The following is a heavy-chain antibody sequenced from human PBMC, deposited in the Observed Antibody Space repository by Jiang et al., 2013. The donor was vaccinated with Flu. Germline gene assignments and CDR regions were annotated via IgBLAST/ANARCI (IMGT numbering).Heavy chain of an antibody. V-gene: IGHV4-34*01. CDR1: GGSFSGYY. Sequence: LLKPSETLSLTCAVYGGSFSGYYWSWIRQPPGKGLEWIGEINHSGSTNYNPSLKSRVTISVDTSKNQFSLKLSSVTAADTAVYYCARRFYDYVWGSYLGCFWDIWGQGTMVTVSS. J-gene: IGHJ3*02. D-gene: IGHD3-16*01. CDR2: INHSGST. CDR3: ARRFYDYVWGSYLGCFWDI.